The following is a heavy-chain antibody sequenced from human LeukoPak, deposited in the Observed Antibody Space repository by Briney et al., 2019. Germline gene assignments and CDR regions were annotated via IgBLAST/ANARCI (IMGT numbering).Heavy chain of an antibody. Sequence: GGSLRLSCAASGFTFSSYAMSWVRQAPGKGLEWVSAISGSGGSTYCADSVKGRFTISRDNSKNTLYLQMNSLRAEDTAVYYCAKSNYYGSERDAFDIWGQGTMVTVSS. J-gene: IGHJ3*02. CDR2: ISGSGGST. CDR1: GFTFSSYA. D-gene: IGHD3-10*01. V-gene: IGHV3-23*01. CDR3: AKSNYYGSERDAFDI.